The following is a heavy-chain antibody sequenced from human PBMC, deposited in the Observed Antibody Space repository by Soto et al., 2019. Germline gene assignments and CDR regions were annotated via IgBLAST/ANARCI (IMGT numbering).Heavy chain of an antibody. D-gene: IGHD6-19*01. CDR3: VRHQRYSSGWYIDY. Sequence: ASETLSLTCTVSGGSINSNNYYWGWIRQPPGKGLEWIGNVYYRGTTYYNPSLKGRVTISVDTSKNQFSLKLSSVTAADTAVFFCVRHQRYSSGWYIDYWGQGTLVTVSS. V-gene: IGHV4-39*01. CDR2: VYYRGTT. CDR1: GGSINSNNYY. J-gene: IGHJ4*02.